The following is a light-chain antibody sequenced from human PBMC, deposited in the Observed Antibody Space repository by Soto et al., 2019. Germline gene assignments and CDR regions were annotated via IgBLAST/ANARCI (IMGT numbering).Light chain of an antibody. Sequence: QSVLTQPPSVSGAPGPRVTISCTGSSSNIGAGYDGHWYQQLPGTAPKLLIYGNNNRPSGVPDRFSGSKSGTSASLAITGLQAEDAADDAGKSYYNSLSGPDVFGTGTKLTVL. CDR2: GNN. J-gene: IGLJ1*01. CDR3: KSYYNSLSGPDV. CDR1: SSNIGAGYD. V-gene: IGLV1-40*01.